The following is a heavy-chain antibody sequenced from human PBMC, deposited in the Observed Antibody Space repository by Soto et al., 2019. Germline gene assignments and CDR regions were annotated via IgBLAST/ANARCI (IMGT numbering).Heavy chain of an antibody. V-gene: IGHV4-31*03. CDR2: IYYTGDT. Sequence: KTSETLSLTCSVSGDSMTSGGYYWSWVRHHPGKGLEWVGSIYYTGDTYFNPSLKSRITVSMDTSKNEFSLKLTSVTSADTAVYFCARGAPRPRDVLTDLHFWGKETLSTVS. CDR3: ARGAPRPRDVLTDLHF. CDR1: GDSMTSGGYY. J-gene: IGHJ4*02.